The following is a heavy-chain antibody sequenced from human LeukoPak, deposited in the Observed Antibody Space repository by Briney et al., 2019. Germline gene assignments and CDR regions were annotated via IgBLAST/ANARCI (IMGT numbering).Heavy chain of an antibody. CDR1: GFTFSNAW. Sequence: GGSLRLSCAASGFTFSNAWMSWVRQAPGKGLEWVGRIKSKTDGGTTDYAAPVKGRFTISRDNPKDTLYLQVNILRAEDTAIYYCAKGRTNDYWGQGTLVTVSS. CDR2: IKSKTDGGTT. J-gene: IGHJ4*02. D-gene: IGHD1/OR15-1a*01. CDR3: AKGRTNDY. V-gene: IGHV3-15*01.